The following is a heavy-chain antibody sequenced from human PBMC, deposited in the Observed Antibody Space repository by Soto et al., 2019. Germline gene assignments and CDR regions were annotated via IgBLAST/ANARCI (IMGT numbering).Heavy chain of an antibody. J-gene: IGHJ4*02. CDR2: ISGYNGNT. Sequence: QVQLVQSGTELKKPGASVKVSCKTSGHTFTSYGISWVRQAPGQGLEWMGWISGYNGNTNYPQKFKGRVTMTTDTSTSTAYMELRSLRSDDTAMYYCARTLWTYYSYLDYWGQGTLVTVSS. V-gene: IGHV1-18*01. CDR1: GHTFTSYG. CDR3: ARTLWTYYSYLDY. D-gene: IGHD4-4*01.